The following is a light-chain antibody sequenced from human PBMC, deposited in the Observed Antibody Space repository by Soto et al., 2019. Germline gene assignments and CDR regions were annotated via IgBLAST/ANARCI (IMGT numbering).Light chain of an antibody. V-gene: IGLV1-40*01. Sequence: QSALTQPPSVSGAPGQRVTISCTGSSSNIGAGYDVHWYQQLPGTAPKLLIYGNSNRPSGVPDRFSGSKSGTSASLAITGLRVEEEADYSGQPYDSALGGSWVFGGGTKLPVL. CDR2: GNS. CDR3: QPYDSALGGSWV. J-gene: IGLJ3*02. CDR1: SSNIGAGYD.